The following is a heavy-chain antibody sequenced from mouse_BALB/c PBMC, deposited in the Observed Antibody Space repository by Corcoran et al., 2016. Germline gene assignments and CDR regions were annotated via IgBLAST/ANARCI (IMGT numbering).Heavy chain of an antibody. V-gene: IGHV1S136*01. D-gene: IGHD2-1*01. CDR2: INPYNDGT. Sequence: EVQLQQSGPALVKPGASVKMSCKASGYTFTSYVMPCVKQKPGRGLEWIGYINPYNDGTKYNEKFKGKATLTSDKSSSTAYMERSSLTSEDSAGYYCARGGYGNYEGPWCAYWGQGTLVTVSA. J-gene: IGHJ3*01. CDR1: GYTFTSYV. CDR3: ARGGYGNYEGPWCAY.